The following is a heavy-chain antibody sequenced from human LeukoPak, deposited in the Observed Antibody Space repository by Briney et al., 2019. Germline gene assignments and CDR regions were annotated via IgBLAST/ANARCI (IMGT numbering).Heavy chain of an antibody. D-gene: IGHD3-22*01. V-gene: IGHV1-8*01. CDR3: ARGPYYYDSSGHYQLGY. CDR2: MNPNSGNT. CDR1: GYTFTSYD. Sequence: VASVKVSCKASGYTFTSYDINWVRQATGQGLEWMGWMNPNSGNTGYAQKFQGRVTMTRNTSISTAYMELSSLRSEDTAVYYCARGPYYYDSSGHYQLGYWGQGTLVTVSS. J-gene: IGHJ4*02.